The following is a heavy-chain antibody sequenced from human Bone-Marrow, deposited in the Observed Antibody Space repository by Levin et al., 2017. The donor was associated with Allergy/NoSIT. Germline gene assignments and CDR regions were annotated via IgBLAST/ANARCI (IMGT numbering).Heavy chain of an antibody. CDR3: ARRATNCNGNSCYGGGMDV. CDR1: GHTYTNYW. CDR2: IYPGDSDT. D-gene: IGHD3-22*01. Sequence: GGSLRLSCKGSGHTYTNYWIDWVRQMPGKGLEWMGVIYPGDSDTRYSPSFQGRVTISADKAISTAYLQWSSLKASDTAVYYCARRATNCNGNSCYGGGMDVWGQGTTVTVSS. J-gene: IGHJ6*02. V-gene: IGHV5-51*01.